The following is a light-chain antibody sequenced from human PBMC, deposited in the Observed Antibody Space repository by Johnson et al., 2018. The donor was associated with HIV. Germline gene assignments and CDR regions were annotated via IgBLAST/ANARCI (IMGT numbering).Light chain of an antibody. CDR3: VAWDGRLSVYV. J-gene: IGLJ1*01. CDR2: ENN. Sequence: QSVLTQPPSVSAAPGQKVTISCSGSSSNIGNNYVSWYQQLPGTAPKLLIYENNKRPSGIPDRFSASKSGTTATLGITGLQTGDEAVYYCVAWDGRLSVYVFGTGTKVTV. CDR1: SSNIGNNY. V-gene: IGLV1-51*02.